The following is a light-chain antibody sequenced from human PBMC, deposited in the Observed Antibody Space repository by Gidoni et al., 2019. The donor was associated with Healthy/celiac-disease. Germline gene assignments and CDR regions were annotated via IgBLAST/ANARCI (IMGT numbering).Light chain of an antibody. CDR2: AAS. V-gene: IGKV1-8*01. CDR1: QGISSY. CDR3: QQYYSYPLT. Sequence: AIRMTQSPSSFSASTGDRVTTTCRASQGISSYLAWYQQKPGKAPKLLIYAASTLQSGVPSRFSGSGSGTDFTLTISCLQSEDFATYYCQQYYSYPLTFXGXTKVEIK. J-gene: IGKJ4*01.